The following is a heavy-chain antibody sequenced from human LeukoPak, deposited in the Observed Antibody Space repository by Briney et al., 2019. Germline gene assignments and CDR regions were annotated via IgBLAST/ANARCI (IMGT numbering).Heavy chain of an antibody. V-gene: IGHV3-9*01. Sequence: GGSLRLSCAASGFTLDDYAMHWVRQAPGKGLEWVSGISWNSGSIGYADSVKGRFTISRDNAKNSLYLQMNSLRPEDTALYYCAKGMYYYDSSGYYGAFNIWGQGTMVTVSS. D-gene: IGHD3-22*01. CDR2: ISWNSGSI. J-gene: IGHJ3*02. CDR3: AKGMYYYDSSGYYGAFNI. CDR1: GFTLDDYA.